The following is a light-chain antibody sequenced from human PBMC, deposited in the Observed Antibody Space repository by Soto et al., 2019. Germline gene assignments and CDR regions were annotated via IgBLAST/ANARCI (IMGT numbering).Light chain of an antibody. Sequence: QSVLTQPPSVSGAPGQRVTISCTGSSSNIGAGSDVHWYQQLPGAAPKLVIFGNRNRPSGVPERFSGSKSGTSASLAITGLQAEDEADYYCQAYDYSLTASVFGGGTQLTVL. J-gene: IGLJ3*02. CDR3: QAYDYSLTASV. CDR2: GNR. CDR1: SSNIGAGSD. V-gene: IGLV1-40*01.